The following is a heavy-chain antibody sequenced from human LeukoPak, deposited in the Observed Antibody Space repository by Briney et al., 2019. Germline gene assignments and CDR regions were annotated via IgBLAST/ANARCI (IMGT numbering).Heavy chain of an antibody. J-gene: IGHJ4*02. CDR3: ARDFSGSYQFDY. Sequence: GGSLRPSCAASGFTFSSYGMHWVRQAPGKGLEWVAVIWYDGSNKYYADSVKGRFTISRDNSKNTLYLQMNSLRAEDTAVYYCARDFSGSYQFDYWGQGTLVTVSS. CDR1: GFTFSSYG. D-gene: IGHD1-26*01. CDR2: IWYDGSNK. V-gene: IGHV3-33*01.